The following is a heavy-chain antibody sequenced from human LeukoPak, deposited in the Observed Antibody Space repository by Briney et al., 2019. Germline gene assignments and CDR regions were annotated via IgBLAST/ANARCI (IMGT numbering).Heavy chain of an antibody. Sequence: ASVKVSCKASGYTFTSYYMHWVRQAPGQELEWMGIINPSGGSTSYAQKFQGRVTMTRDTSTSTVYMELSSLRSEDKAVYYCARDPGGGDVDYWGQGTLVTVSS. V-gene: IGHV1-46*01. CDR2: INPSGGST. J-gene: IGHJ4*02. D-gene: IGHD2-21*02. CDR1: GYTFTSYY. CDR3: ARDPGGGDVDY.